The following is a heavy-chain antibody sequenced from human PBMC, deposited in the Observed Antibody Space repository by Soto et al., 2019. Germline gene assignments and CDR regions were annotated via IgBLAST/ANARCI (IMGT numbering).Heavy chain of an antibody. J-gene: IGHJ4*02. CDR1: GFTFSDAW. Sequence: ESGGGLVEPGGSLRLSCAASGFTFSDAWMSWVRQAPGKGLEWVGRIKSKTDRETADYAAPVKGRFSISRDDSKNTVYLQMNTLKNEDTAVYYCTTVDYSDTIGYYSLDYWGRGTLVTVSS. D-gene: IGHD3-22*01. V-gene: IGHV3-15*01. CDR3: TTVDYSDTIGYYSLDY. CDR2: IKSKTDRETA.